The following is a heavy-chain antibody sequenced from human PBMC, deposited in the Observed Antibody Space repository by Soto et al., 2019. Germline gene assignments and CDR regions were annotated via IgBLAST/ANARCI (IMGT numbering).Heavy chain of an antibody. Sequence: GGSLRLSCAASGFTFSSYEMNWVRQAPGKGLEWVSYISSSGSTIYYADSVKGRFTISRDNAKNSLYLQMNSLRAEDTAVYYCAREAYSSSWYYYYGMDVWGQGTTVTVSS. D-gene: IGHD6-13*01. CDR3: AREAYSSSWYYYYGMDV. CDR1: GFTFSSYE. CDR2: ISSSGSTI. J-gene: IGHJ6*02. V-gene: IGHV3-48*03.